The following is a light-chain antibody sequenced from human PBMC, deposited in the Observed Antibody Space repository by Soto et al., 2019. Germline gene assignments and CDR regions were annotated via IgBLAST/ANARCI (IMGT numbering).Light chain of an antibody. J-gene: IGKJ3*01. CDR2: AAS. CDR3: QQANTFTFT. V-gene: IGKV1-12*02. CDR1: QPISRW. Sequence: DIQMTQSPSSVSASVGDRVTFTCRASQPISRWLAWYQQKPGKAPKLLIAAASILQSGVPSRFSGSGYGTDFTLTISSLQPEDFATYFCQQANTFTFTFGPGTRLEIK.